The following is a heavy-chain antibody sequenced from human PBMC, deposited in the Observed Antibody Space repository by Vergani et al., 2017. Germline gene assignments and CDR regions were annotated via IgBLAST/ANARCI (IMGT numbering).Heavy chain of an antibody. D-gene: IGHD3-10*01. CDR3: ARELSYYYGSGSDDYNPYYYEGMDV. V-gene: IGHV4-61*02. Sequence: QVQLQESGPRLVRPSQTLSLTCTVSGGSINTGAYYWSWIRQPAGKGLEWIGRVYTSGMTNYNPSLKSRVTILVDRSKSQRSLKLTSVTAGDTAVYFCARELSYYYGSGSDDYNPYYYEGMDVWGPGTTVTGSS. CDR1: GGSINTGAYY. CDR2: VYTSGMT. J-gene: IGHJ6*02.